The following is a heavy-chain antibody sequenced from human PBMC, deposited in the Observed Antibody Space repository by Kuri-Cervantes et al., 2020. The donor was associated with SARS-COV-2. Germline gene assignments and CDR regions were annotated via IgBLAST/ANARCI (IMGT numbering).Heavy chain of an antibody. V-gene: IGHV3-66*02. Sequence: GESLKISCAASGFAVNSFYTSWVRQAPGKGLEWISDINSGGSTYYADSVKGRFTISRDDSKNTLYLQMNGLRPEDTAMYYCATETFDYWGQGTRVTVSS. CDR2: INSGGST. J-gene: IGHJ4*02. CDR1: GFAVNSFY. D-gene: IGHD4-11*01. CDR3: ATETFDY.